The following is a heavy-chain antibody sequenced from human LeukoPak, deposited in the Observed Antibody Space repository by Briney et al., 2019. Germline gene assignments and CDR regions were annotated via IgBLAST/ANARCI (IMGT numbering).Heavy chain of an antibody. D-gene: IGHD6-13*01. CDR1: GGSISSSSYY. CDR3: AREIAAAGIDY. CDR2: IYYSGST. Sequence: SETLSLTCTVSGGSISSSSYYWGWIRQPPGKGLEWIGSIYYSGSTYYNPSLKSRVTISVDTSKNQFSLKLSSVTAADTAVYYSAREIAAAGIDYWGQRTLVTVSS. J-gene: IGHJ4*02. V-gene: IGHV4-39*07.